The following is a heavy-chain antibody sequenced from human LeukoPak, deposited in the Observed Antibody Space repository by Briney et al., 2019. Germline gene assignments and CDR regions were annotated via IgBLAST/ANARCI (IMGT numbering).Heavy chain of an antibody. CDR2: ISWNSGSI. D-gene: IGHD4-17*01. Sequence: GGSLRLSCAASGFTFDDYAMHWVRQAPGKGLEWVSGISWNSGSIGYADSVKGRFTIPRDNAKNSLYLQMNSLRAEDTALYYCAKDSGYGDYPNWFDPWGQGTLVTVSS. V-gene: IGHV3-9*01. CDR1: GFTFDDYA. J-gene: IGHJ5*02. CDR3: AKDSGYGDYPNWFDP.